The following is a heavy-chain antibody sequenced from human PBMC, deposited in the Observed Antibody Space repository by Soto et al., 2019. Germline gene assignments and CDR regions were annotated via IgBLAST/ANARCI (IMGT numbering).Heavy chain of an antibody. CDR3: ARDLWGYCGTDCYPLDV. V-gene: IGHV4-30-2*01. CDR2: IYRSGST. CDR1: GGSISSGGYS. J-gene: IGHJ6*02. D-gene: IGHD2-21*02. Sequence: SETLSLTCAVSGGSISSGGYSWSWIRQPPGKGLEWIGYIYRSGSTYYNPSLKSRVTISVDRSKNQFSLKLSSVTAADTAVYYCARDLWGYCGTDCYPLDVWGQGTTVTVS.